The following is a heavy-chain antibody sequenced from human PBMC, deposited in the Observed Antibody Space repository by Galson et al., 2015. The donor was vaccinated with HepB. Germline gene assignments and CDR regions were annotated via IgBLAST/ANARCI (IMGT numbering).Heavy chain of an antibody. CDR1: GFTFSSYG. J-gene: IGHJ6*02. Sequence: SLRLSCAASGFTFSSYGMHWVRQAPGKGLEWVSSISSSGSTIYYADSVKGRFTISRDNAKNSLYLQMNSLRAEDTAVYYCARDKYYGSGSYYNYYYYGMDVWGQGTTVTVSS. CDR3: ARDKYYGSGSYYNYYYYGMDV. CDR2: ISSSGSTI. V-gene: IGHV3-21*04. D-gene: IGHD3-10*01.